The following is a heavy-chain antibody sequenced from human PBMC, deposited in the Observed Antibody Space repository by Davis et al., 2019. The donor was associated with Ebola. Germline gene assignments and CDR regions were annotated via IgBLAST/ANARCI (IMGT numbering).Heavy chain of an antibody. CDR1: GFTFRNHR. D-gene: IGHD5-12*01. V-gene: IGHV3-7*03. J-gene: IGHJ6*02. CDR2: INGDGFAK. Sequence: GESLKTPRTASGFTFRNHRMRRVRQAPGQGLEWVANINGDGFAKYHVDSVKGRFTIFRDNAKNSIYLQMNSLRVEDTAVYYCVRVVGDKVATCLPKSSYYVMDVGGQGTTVTVTS. CDR3: VRVVGDKVATCLPKSSYYVMDV.